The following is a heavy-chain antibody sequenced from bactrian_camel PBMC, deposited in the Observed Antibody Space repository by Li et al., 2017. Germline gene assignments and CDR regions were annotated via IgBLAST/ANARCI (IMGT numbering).Heavy chain of an antibody. D-gene: IGHD2*01. CDR1: GFRYERYC. CDR3: AATDGPVVVPRQCGY. CDR2: IDTSGIET. V-gene: IGHV3S6*01. J-gene: IGHJ4*01. Sequence: HVQLVESGGGSVQSGGSLRLACAVSGFRYERYCVGWFRQAPGKEREGVAAIDTSGIETYADSVRGRLVLSQDNANAKTTVYLHMNSLKPEDTARYYCAATDGPVVVPRQCGYWGQGTQVTVS.